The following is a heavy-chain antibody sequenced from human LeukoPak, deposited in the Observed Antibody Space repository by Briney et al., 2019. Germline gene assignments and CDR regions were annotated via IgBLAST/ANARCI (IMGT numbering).Heavy chain of an antibody. V-gene: IGHV3-21*01. J-gene: IGHJ4*02. D-gene: IGHD5-18*01. CDR1: GFTFSSYS. CDR2: ISSSSSYI. Sequence: GGSLRLSCAASGFTFSSYSMNWVRQAPGKGLEWVSSISSSSSYIYYADSVKGRFTISRDNAKNSLYLQMNGLRAEDTAVYYCARASYSYGSCYDYWGQGTLVTVSS. CDR3: ARASYSYGSCYDY.